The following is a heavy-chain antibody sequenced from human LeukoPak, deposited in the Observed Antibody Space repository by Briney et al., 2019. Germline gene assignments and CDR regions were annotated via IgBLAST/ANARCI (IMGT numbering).Heavy chain of an antibody. CDR3: ARQFGLVRAFDI. CDR1: GVTFSSYS. V-gene: IGHV3-21*01. D-gene: IGHD3/OR15-3a*01. J-gene: IGHJ3*02. CDR2: ISSSSSYI. Sequence: GGSLRLSCAASGVTFSSYSMNWVRQAPGKGLEWVSSISSSSSYIYYADSVKGRFTISRDNAKNSLYLQMNSLRAEDTAVYYCARQFGLVRAFDIWGQGTMVTVSS.